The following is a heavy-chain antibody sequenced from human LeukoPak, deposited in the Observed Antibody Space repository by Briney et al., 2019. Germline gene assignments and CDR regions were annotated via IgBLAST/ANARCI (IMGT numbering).Heavy chain of an antibody. D-gene: IGHD7-27*01. CDR3: ARARPELGYWYFDL. CDR2: INHSGST. V-gene: IGHV4-34*01. J-gene: IGHJ2*01. Sequence: SETLSLTCAVYGGSFSGYYWSWIRQPPGKGLEWIGEINHSGSTNYNPSLKSRVTISVDRSKNQFSLKLSSVTAAGTAVYYCARARPELGYWYFDLWGRGTLVTVSS. CDR1: GGSFSGYY.